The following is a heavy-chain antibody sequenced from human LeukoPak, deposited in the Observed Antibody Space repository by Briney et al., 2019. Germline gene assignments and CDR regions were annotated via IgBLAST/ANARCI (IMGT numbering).Heavy chain of an antibody. J-gene: IGHJ4*02. V-gene: IGHV4-59*11. D-gene: IGHD6-19*01. CDR1: GGSIGSHY. CDR3: ATLGGTSSGWYSY. CDR2: VYNRGNT. Sequence: SETLSLTCTVSGGSIGSHYWTWIRQTPGKGLEWIGYVYNRGNTDYNPSLQSRVTISVDTSNNQFSLKLRSVTAADTAMYYCATLGGTSSGWYSYWGQGTLVTVSS.